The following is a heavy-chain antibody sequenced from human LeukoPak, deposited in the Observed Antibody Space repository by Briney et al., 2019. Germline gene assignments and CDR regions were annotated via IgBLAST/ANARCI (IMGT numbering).Heavy chain of an antibody. CDR2: ISGSGGST. J-gene: IGHJ4*02. V-gene: IGHV3-23*01. CDR3: AASSRSYFDY. CDR1: GFTFSSYA. Sequence: GGSVRLSCTASGFTFSSYAMSWVRQAPGKGLEWVSAISGSGGSTYYADSVKGRFTITRDNSKNTLYLQMNSLRSEDTAVYYCAASSRSYFDYWGQGTLVTVSS. D-gene: IGHD6-13*01.